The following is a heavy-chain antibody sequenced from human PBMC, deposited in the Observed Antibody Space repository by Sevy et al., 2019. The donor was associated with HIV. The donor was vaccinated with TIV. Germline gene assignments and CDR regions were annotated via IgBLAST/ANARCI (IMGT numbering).Heavy chain of an antibody. D-gene: IGHD1-26*01. V-gene: IGHV3-30*02. CDR2: IRYDGGNK. Sequence: GGSLRLSCAASGFPFSSYGMNWVRQAPGKGLEWVAFIRYDGGNKYYADSVKGRFTISRDNSKNTLYLQMKSLRGEDTAVYYCAKPRELGYYYGMDVWGQGTTVTVSS. J-gene: IGHJ6*02. CDR1: GFPFSSYG. CDR3: AKPRELGYYYGMDV.